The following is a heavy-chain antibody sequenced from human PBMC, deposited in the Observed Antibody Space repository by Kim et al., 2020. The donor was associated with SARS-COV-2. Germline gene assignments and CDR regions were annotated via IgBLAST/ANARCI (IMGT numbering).Heavy chain of an antibody. CDR1: GYTFTSYA. J-gene: IGHJ4*02. V-gene: IGHV7-4-1*02. Sequence: ASVKVSCKASGYTFTSYAMNWVRQAPGQGLEWMGWINTNTGNPTYAQGFTGRFVFSLDTSVSTAYLQISSLKAEDTAVYYCRIVVPAAMDYYFDYWGQGTLVTVSS. CDR3: RIVVPAAMDYYFDY. CDR2: INTNTGNP. D-gene: IGHD2-2*01.